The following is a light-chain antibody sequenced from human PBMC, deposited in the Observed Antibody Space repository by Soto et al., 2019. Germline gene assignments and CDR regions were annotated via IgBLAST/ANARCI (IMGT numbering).Light chain of an antibody. CDR3: ATLDDSLNGYV. Sequence: QSVLTQPPSASESPGQRVTISCSGSSSNVGSNAVNWYQQLPGTAPTLLIYSNNERLSGVPDRFSSSKSGTSASLAISGLQSEDEADYYCATLDDSLNGYVFGTGTKVTVL. CDR2: SNN. V-gene: IGLV1-44*01. J-gene: IGLJ1*01. CDR1: SSNVGSNA.